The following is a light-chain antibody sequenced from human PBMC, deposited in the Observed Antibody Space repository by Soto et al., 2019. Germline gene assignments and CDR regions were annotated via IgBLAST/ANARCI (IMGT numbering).Light chain of an antibody. J-gene: IGKJ4*01. Sequence: EFVLTQSPGTLSLSPGEGATLSCRASQSVSSNYLAWYQQKPGQAPSLLIYGASSRATGIPDRFSGSGSGTDFTLTISRLEPEDFAVYYRQQYGSPPVTFGGGTKVEIK. CDR2: GAS. V-gene: IGKV3-20*01. CDR1: QSVSSNY. CDR3: QQYGSPPVT.